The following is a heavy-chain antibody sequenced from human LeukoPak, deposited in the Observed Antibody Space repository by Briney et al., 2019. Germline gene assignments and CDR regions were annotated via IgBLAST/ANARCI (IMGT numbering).Heavy chain of an antibody. D-gene: IGHD3-10*01. CDR3: ARAVGPYDY. CDR2: IWNDGSNK. CDR1: GFTFSSYG. Sequence: GGSLRLSCAASGFTFSSYGMHWVRQAPGKGLEWVAVIWNDGSNKYYADSVKGRFTISRDNSKNTLYPQMNNLSADDTAVYYCARAVGPYDYWGQGTLVTVSS. V-gene: IGHV3-33*08. J-gene: IGHJ4*02.